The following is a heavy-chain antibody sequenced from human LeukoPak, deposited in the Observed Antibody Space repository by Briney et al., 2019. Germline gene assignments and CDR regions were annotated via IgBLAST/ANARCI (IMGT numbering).Heavy chain of an antibody. D-gene: IGHD3-22*01. V-gene: IGHV3-21*01. J-gene: IGHJ4*02. CDR3: AREGDYYDSSGYSRGYFDY. CDR1: GFTFSSYS. Sequence: GGSLRLSCAASGFTFSSYSMNWVRQAPGKGLEWVSSISSSSSYIYYADSVKGRFTISRDNSKNTLYLQMNSLRAEDTAVYYCAREGDYYDSSGYSRGYFDYWGQGTLVTVSS. CDR2: ISSSSSYI.